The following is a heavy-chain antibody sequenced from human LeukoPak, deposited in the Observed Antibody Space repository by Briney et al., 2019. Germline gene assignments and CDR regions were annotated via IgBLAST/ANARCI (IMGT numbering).Heavy chain of an antibody. CDR1: GGSISNSDYY. D-gene: IGHD4-23*01. J-gene: IGHJ4*02. V-gene: IGHV4-39*07. CDR3: ARAIDYGGNSD. CDR2: IYYSGTT. Sequence: PSETLSLTCTVSGGSISNSDYYWAWIRQPPGKGLEWIASIYYSGTTYYNSSLKSRVTISVDTSKNQFSLKLSSVTAADTAVYYCARAIDYGGNSDWGQGTLVTVSS.